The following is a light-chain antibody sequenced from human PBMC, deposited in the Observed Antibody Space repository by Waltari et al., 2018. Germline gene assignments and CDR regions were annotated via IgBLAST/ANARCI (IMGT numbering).Light chain of an antibody. CDR1: SSNIGINY. J-gene: IGLJ3*02. CDR2: RKN. V-gene: IGLV1-47*01. CDR3: AAWDDSLSAGV. Sequence: QSVLTQPPSASETPGPRVPISCSGSSSNIGINYVSWYQQLPGTAPKPPSYRKNPRPSGVPDRFSGSKSGTSASLAISGLRSEDEADYYCAAWDDSLSAGVFGGGTKLTVL.